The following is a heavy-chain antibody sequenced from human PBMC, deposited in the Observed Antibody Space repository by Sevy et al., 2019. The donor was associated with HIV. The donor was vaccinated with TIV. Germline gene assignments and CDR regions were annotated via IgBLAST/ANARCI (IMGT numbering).Heavy chain of an antibody. CDR1: GGTFSSYA. Sequence: ASVKVSCKASGGTFSSYAINWVRQAPGQGLEWMGRIIPIPGIPNYTQKFQGRVTITADKSTSTAYMELSSLRSEDTAVYYRARDASSYCTSDSCYRGWFDPWGQGTLVTVSS. D-gene: IGHD2-2*01. CDR3: ARDASSYCTSDSCYRGWFDP. V-gene: IGHV1-69*04. CDR2: IIPIPGIP. J-gene: IGHJ5*02.